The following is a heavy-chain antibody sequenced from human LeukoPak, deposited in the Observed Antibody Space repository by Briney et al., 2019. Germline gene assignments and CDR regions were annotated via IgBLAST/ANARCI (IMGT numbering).Heavy chain of an antibody. V-gene: IGHV3-74*03. J-gene: IGHJ4*02. CDR3: TTMVQFG. CDR1: GFTFSSYW. Sequence: PGGFLRLSCAAPGFTFSSYWMHWVRQAPGKGLVWVSRINSAGSSTAYADSVKGRFTISRDNAKNTLYLQMNSLRAEDTAVYYCTTMVQFGWGQGTLVTVSS. CDR2: INSAGSST. D-gene: IGHD3-10*01.